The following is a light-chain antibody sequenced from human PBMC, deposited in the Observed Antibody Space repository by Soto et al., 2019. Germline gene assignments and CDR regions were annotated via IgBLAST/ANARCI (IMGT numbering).Light chain of an antibody. V-gene: IGKV1-5*01. CDR3: QPYINYSWT. J-gene: IGKJ1*01. CDR2: DAS. CDR1: RYINTW. Sequence: IQMTQYPSTMSASVGDRVTITCLSSRYINTWLAWYQQKAGKAPKLLIYDASSLERGVPSRFSGSGSGTEFTLSISSLQPDDFATYYCQPYINYSWTFGLGAKVDI.